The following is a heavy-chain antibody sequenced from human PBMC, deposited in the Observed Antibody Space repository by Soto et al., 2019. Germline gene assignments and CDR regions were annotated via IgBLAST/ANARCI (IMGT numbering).Heavy chain of an antibody. D-gene: IGHD6-13*01. CDR1: GFTFSSYG. V-gene: IGHV3-30*18. CDR2: ISNDGSNK. CDR3: AKAKYSSSWYSYGMDV. J-gene: IGHJ6*02. Sequence: QVQLVESGGGVVQPGRSLRLSCAASGFTFSSYGMHWVRQAPGKGLEWVAVISNDGSNKYYADYVKGRFTISRDNSKNTLYLQMNSMRAEDTAVYYCAKAKYSSSWYSYGMDVWGQGATVTVSS.